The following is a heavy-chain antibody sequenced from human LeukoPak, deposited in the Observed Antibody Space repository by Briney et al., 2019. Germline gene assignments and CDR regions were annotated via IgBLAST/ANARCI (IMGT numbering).Heavy chain of an antibody. Sequence: GGSLRLSCAASGFTFSSYWMHWVRQAPGKGLVWVSRINSDGSSTSYADSVKGRFTISRDNAKNTLYLQMNSLRAEDTAVYYCARAIAVAGYYFDYWGQGTLVTVSS. CDR1: GFTFSSYW. D-gene: IGHD6-19*01. CDR2: INSDGSST. V-gene: IGHV3-74*01. J-gene: IGHJ4*02. CDR3: ARAIAVAGYYFDY.